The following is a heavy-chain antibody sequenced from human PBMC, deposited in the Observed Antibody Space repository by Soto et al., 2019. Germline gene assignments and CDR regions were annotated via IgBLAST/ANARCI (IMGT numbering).Heavy chain of an antibody. D-gene: IGHD5-12*01. CDR2: IYYSGSP. CDR3: ARSTRSGYNYFDF. V-gene: IGHV4-39*01. Sequence: SETLSLTCTISADSISRNIYYWAWIRQTPGKGLEWIGDIYYSGSPYYNPSLKNRAAISVDTSKNQVSLKLSSVTAADTAVYYCARSTRSGYNYFDFWGQGSLVTVSS. CDR1: ADSISRNIYY. J-gene: IGHJ4*02.